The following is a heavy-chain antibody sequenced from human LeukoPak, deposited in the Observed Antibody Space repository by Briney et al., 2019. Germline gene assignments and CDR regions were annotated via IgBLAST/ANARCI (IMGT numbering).Heavy chain of an antibody. V-gene: IGHV3-21*01. J-gene: IGHJ3*01. CDR3: ARGFRAFDF. CDR2: ISSTSTSI. CDR1: GFTFSSHT. Sequence: GGSLRLSCAASGFTFSSHTMNWVRQAPGKGLEWVSSISSTSTSIYHADSVKGRFTISRDNTKNSLYLQMNSLRAEDTAVYYCARGFRAFDFWAQGTVVTVSS.